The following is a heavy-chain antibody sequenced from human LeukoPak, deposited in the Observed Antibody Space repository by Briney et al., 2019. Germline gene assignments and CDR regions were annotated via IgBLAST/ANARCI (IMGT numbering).Heavy chain of an antibody. J-gene: IGHJ6*02. CDR1: GFTFSSYW. V-gene: IGHV3-7*03. Sequence: GGSLRLSCAASGFTFSSYWMSWVRQAPGKGLEWVANIKQDGSEKYYVDSVKGRFTTSRDNAKNSLYLQMNSLRAEDTAVYYCASHQYDFWSGYYSYYYYGMDVWGQGTTVTVSS. D-gene: IGHD3-3*01. CDR2: IKQDGSEK. CDR3: ASHQYDFWSGYYSYYYYGMDV.